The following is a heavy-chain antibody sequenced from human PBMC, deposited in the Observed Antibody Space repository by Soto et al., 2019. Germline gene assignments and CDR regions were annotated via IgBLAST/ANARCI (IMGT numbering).Heavy chain of an antibody. CDR1: RFTLSNYW. J-gene: IGHJ4*02. V-gene: IGHV3-7*01. Sequence: EVQLVESGGGLVQPGGSLRLSCAASRFTLSNYWMRWVRQAPGKGLEWVAKIKQDGSEKYYVDSVKGRFTISRNNAKNSLYLQMNSLRAEDTAVYYCAREPNSIDYWGQGTLVTVSS. CDR3: AREPNSIDY. CDR2: IKQDGSEK. D-gene: IGHD2-15*01.